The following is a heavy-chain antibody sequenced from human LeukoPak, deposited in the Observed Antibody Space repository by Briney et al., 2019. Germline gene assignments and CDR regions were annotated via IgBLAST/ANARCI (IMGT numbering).Heavy chain of an antibody. CDR3: ARQVTAAAGTNWFDP. D-gene: IGHD6-13*01. CDR1: GGSISSSY. Sequence: SETLSLTCTVSGGSISSSYWSWIRQPPGKGLEWIGYIHYRGSIHYNPSLKSRVTISVDTSKNQFSPKLSSVTAADTAVYYCARQVTAAAGTNWFDPWGQGNLVTVSS. CDR2: IHYRGSI. V-gene: IGHV4-59*08. J-gene: IGHJ5*02.